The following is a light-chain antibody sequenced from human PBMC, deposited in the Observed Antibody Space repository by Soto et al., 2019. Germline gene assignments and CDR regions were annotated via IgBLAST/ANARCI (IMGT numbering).Light chain of an antibody. CDR2: APS. Sequence: DIQLTQSPSFLSASVGDRVTITCRASQDISSYLAWYQQEPGKAPKLLISAPSTLQGGVPTRYSGSGRVTEFTLTISSLQPEDFVTYYCQQLNSNPPYTFGQGTKLEIK. CDR1: QDISSY. CDR3: QQLNSNPPYT. V-gene: IGKV1-9*01. J-gene: IGKJ2*01.